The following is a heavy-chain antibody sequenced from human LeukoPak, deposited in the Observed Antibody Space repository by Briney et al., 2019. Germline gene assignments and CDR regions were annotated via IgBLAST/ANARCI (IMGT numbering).Heavy chain of an antibody. CDR2: IKQDGSEK. J-gene: IGHJ6*02. V-gene: IGHV3-7*05. CDR3: ARDHSGAAFWYGMDV. D-gene: IGHD2/OR15-2a*01. Sequence: GGSLRLSCAASGFTFSSHWMSWVRQAPGKGREWVANIKQDGSEKYYVDSVKGRFTISRDNAKNSLYLQMNSLRAEDTAVYYCARDHSGAAFWYGMDVWGQGTTVTVSS. CDR1: GFTFSSHW.